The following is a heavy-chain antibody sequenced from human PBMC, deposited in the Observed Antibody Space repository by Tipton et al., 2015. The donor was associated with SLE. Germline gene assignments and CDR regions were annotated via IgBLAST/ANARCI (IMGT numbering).Heavy chain of an antibody. CDR2: INHSGGT. V-gene: IGHV4-34*01. J-gene: IGHJ4*02. CDR1: GASFSGYY. D-gene: IGHD1-26*01. Sequence: TLSLTCAVYGASFSGYYWSWIRQPPGKGLEWIGEINHSGGTNYNPSLKSRVTVSVDTSKNQFSLGVTSVTAADTAVYYCARGGGSYYDYWGQGTLVTVSS. CDR3: ARGGGSYYDY.